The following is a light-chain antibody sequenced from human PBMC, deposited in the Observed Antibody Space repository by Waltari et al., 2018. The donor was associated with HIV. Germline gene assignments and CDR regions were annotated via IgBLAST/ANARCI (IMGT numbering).Light chain of an antibody. CDR2: DVS. CDR1: SSDVGGYNY. CDR3: CSYAGSYHVV. J-gene: IGLJ2*01. Sequence: QSALTQPRSVSGSPGQSVTISCTGTSSDVGGYNYVSWYQQHPGKAPKRMSYDVSKRPSGVPDRVSGSKSGSTASLTISGLQAEDEADYYCCSYAGSYHVVFGGGTKLTVL. V-gene: IGLV2-11*01.